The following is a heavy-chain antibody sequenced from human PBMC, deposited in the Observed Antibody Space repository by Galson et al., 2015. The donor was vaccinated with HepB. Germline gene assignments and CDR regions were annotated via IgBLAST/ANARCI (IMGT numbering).Heavy chain of an antibody. CDR3: ARDRYYDSSGYYRNWYFDL. Sequence: SVKVSCKASSYTFTSYGITWGRQAPGQGLEWMGWISAYNGNTNYAQKLQGRVTMTTDTSTSTAYMELRSLRSDDTAVYYCARDRYYDSSGYYRNWYFDLWGRGTLVTVSS. V-gene: IGHV1-18*01. D-gene: IGHD3-22*01. J-gene: IGHJ2*01. CDR1: SYTFTSYG. CDR2: ISAYNGNT.